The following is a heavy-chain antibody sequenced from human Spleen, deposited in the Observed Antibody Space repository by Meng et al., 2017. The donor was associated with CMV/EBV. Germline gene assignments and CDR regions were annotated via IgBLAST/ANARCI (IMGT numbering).Heavy chain of an antibody. D-gene: IGHD6-25*01. CDR3: ARGSGYYYDGMDV. CDR2: INHSGST. V-gene: IGHV4-34*01. Sequence: GSLRLSCAVYGGSFSGYYWSWIRQPPGKGLEWIGEINHSGSTNYNPSLKSRVTISVDTSKNQFSLKLSSVTAADTAVYYCARGSGYYYDGMDVWGQGTTVTVSS. J-gene: IGHJ6*02. CDR1: GGSFSGYY.